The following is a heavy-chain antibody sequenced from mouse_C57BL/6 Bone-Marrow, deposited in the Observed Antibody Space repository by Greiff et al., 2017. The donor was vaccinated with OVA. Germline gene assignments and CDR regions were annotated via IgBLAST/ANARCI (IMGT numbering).Heavy chain of an antibody. CDR3: ARRGANWDVNWYFDV. V-gene: IGHV5-6*02. CDR2: ISSGGSYT. J-gene: IGHJ1*03. D-gene: IGHD4-1*01. CDR1: GFTFSSYG. Sequence: EVMLVESGGDLVKPGGSLKLSCAASGFTFSSYGMSWVRQTPDKRLEWVATISSGGSYTYYPDSVKGRFTISRDNAKNTLYLQMSSLKSEDTAMYYCARRGANWDVNWYFDVWGTGTTVTVSS.